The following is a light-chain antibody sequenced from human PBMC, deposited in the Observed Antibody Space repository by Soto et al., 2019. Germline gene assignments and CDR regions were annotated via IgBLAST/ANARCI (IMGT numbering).Light chain of an antibody. Sequence: QSALTQPASVSGSPGQSITISCTGTSSDVGSYNLVSWYQHHPGEAPKLMIYEVSERPSGVSNRFSGSKSGNTASLTSSGLQAEDEADYYCCSYAGRTTPYVFGTGTKLTVL. CDR1: SSDVGSYNL. J-gene: IGLJ1*01. CDR2: EVS. V-gene: IGLV2-23*02. CDR3: CSYAGRTTPYV.